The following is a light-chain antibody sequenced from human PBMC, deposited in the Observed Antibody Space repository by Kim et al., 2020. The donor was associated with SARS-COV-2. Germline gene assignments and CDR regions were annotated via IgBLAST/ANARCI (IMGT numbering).Light chain of an antibody. J-gene: IGLJ3*02. Sequence: SQTATHPRSQNNNKISNPGAAWLQQHQGHPPKLLTYRNNNQPTGISERLSASRSGNTASLTITGLQPEDEADYYCSAWDSSLSAWVFGGGTQLTVL. V-gene: IGLV10-54*01. CDR3: SAWDSSLSAWV. CDR1: NNKISNPG. CDR2: RNN.